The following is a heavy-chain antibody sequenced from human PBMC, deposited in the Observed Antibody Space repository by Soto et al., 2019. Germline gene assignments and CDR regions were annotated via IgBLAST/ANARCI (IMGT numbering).Heavy chain of an antibody. CDR3: ARLHVPMTYGGGVFDS. V-gene: IGHV1-69*01. CDR1: GGTFSNSG. Sequence: QLHLVQSGAEVKKPGSSLKVSCKASGGTFSNSGISWVRQAPGQGLEWMGGIIPIFDTTNYAQKLQGRITIIADESTNTVYMELSSLRSEDSAVYYCARLHVPMTYGGGVFDSWGQGTLVTVSS. J-gene: IGHJ4*02. CDR2: IIPIFDTT. D-gene: IGHD3-16*01.